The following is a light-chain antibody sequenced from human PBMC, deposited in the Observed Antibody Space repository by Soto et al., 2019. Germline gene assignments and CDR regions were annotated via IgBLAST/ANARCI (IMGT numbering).Light chain of an antibody. CDR3: QQYTSWPIT. CDR2: DAS. J-gene: IGKJ5*01. Sequence: IPITQAPFPLSASVGDRVTITWRASQSISSWLAWYQQKPGKAPKLLIYDASSLDSGIPARFSGSGSGTDCTLTITSLQSDDFAAYFCQQYTSWPITFGQGTRLDIK. CDR1: QSISSW. V-gene: IGKV1-5*01.